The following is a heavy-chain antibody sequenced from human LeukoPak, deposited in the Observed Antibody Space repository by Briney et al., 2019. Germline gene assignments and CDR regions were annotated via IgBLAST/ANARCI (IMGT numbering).Heavy chain of an antibody. CDR1: GGTFSSYG. J-gene: IGHJ4*02. V-gene: IGHV1-69*01. Sequence: SSVKVSFKASGGTFSSYGITWVRQAPGQGLEWMGGIIPIFGTANYAQKFQGRVTITADESTSTVYMEMSSLRSEDTAVYYCARGVVAATVKFDYWGQGTLVTVSS. CDR2: IIPIFGTA. CDR3: ARGVVAATVKFDY. D-gene: IGHD2-15*01.